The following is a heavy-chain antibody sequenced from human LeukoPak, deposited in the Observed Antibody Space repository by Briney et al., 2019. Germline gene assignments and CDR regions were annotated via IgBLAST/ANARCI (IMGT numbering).Heavy chain of an antibody. CDR3: ARVRGDYDILTGYYYGGAFDI. J-gene: IGHJ3*02. Sequence: SETLSLTCTVSGRSISSYYWSWIRQPPGKGLEWIGYIYYSGSTNYNPSLKSRVTISVDTSKNQFSLKLSSVTAADTAVYYCARVRGDYDILTGYYYGGAFDIWGQGTMVTVSS. D-gene: IGHD3-9*01. CDR1: GRSISSYY. CDR2: IYYSGST. V-gene: IGHV4-59*01.